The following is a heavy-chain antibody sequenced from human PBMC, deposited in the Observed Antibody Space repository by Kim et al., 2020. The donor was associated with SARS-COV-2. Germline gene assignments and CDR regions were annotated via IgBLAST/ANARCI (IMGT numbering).Heavy chain of an antibody. J-gene: IGHJ4*02. CDR1: GDSITSGTYY. CDR2: VQTSGST. Sequence: SETLSLTCTVSGDSITSGTYYWSWIRQPAGKGLEWIGRVQTSGSTNYNPSLKSRVTISLDTSTNRFSLDLSSVTAADSAVYYCARASRVRGDYYFDSWGQGTLVTVSS. CDR3: ARASRVRGDYYFDS. V-gene: IGHV4-61*02. D-gene: IGHD3-10*01.